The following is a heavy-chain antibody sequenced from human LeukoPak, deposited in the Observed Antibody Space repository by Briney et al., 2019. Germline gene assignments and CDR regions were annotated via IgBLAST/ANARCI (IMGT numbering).Heavy chain of an antibody. J-gene: IGHJ5*02. CDR2: IYYSGST. CDR3: ARGDSSGWYYWFDP. D-gene: IGHD6-19*01. CDR1: GGSFSSYY. Sequence: PSETLSLTCAVYGGSFSSYYWSWIRQPPGKGLEWIGYIYYSGSTNYNPSLKSRVTISVDTSENQFSLKLSSVTAADTAVYYCARGDSSGWYYWFDPWGQGTLVTVSS. V-gene: IGHV4-59*01.